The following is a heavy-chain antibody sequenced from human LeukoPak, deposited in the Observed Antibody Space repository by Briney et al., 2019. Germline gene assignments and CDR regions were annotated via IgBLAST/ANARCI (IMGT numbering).Heavy chain of an antibody. CDR2: IIPIFGGP. CDR1: GGTFNSYT. D-gene: IGHD6-13*01. CDR3: ARNGLPLPGTFDL. Sequence: GASVKVSCKPSGGTFNSYTINWIRRAPGHGLEYMGGIIPIFGGPDYAQKFQGRVTISADKSTGTTYMELSGLRSDDTAVYYCARNGLPLPGTFDLWGQGTLVTVSS. J-gene: IGHJ4*02. V-gene: IGHV1-69*06.